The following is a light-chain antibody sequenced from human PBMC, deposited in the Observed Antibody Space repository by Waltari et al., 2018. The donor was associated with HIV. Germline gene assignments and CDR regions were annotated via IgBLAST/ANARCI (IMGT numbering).Light chain of an antibody. J-gene: IGLJ3*02. CDR2: DVS. V-gene: IGLV2-14*03. Sequence: QSALTQPASVSGSPGQSITISCTGTSSDVGGYNYVSWYQQHPGKAPKLMIYDVSNRPSGVSNRCSGSKSGNTAPLTISGLRAEDEADYYCSSYTSSSTLVFGGGTKLTVL. CDR1: SSDVGGYNY. CDR3: SSYTSSSTLV.